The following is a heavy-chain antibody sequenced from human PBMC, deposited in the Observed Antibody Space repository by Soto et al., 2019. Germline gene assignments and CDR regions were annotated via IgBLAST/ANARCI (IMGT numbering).Heavy chain of an antibody. D-gene: IGHD6-6*01. Sequence: GGSLRLSCAASGFTFSSYAMSWVRQAPGKGLEWVSAISGSGGSTYYADSVKGRFTISRDNSKNTLYLQMNSLRAEDTAVYYCAKDLGYSSSSGLDYWGQGTLVTVSS. V-gene: IGHV3-23*01. CDR1: GFTFSSYA. CDR3: AKDLGYSSSSGLDY. CDR2: ISGSGGST. J-gene: IGHJ4*02.